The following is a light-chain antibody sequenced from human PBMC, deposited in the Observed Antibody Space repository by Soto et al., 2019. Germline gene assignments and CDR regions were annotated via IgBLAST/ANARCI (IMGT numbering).Light chain of an antibody. V-gene: IGKV3-15*01. Sequence: MTQSPSTLPASVGDRVTITCRASQSVSSNLAWYQQKPGQAPRLLIYGASTRATGIPARFSGSGSGTELTLTISSLQYEDFAVYYCQQYNNWPWTFGQGTKVDIK. CDR3: QQYNNWPWT. CDR1: QSVSSN. J-gene: IGKJ1*01. CDR2: GAS.